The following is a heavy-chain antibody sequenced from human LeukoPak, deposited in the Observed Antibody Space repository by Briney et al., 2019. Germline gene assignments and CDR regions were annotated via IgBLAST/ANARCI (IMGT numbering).Heavy chain of an antibody. D-gene: IGHD6-6*01. CDR1: GFTFSSYA. CDR2: ISYDGSNK. Sequence: GRSLRLSCAAPGFTFSSYAMHWVRQAPGKGLEWVADISYDGSNKYYADSVKGRFTISRDNSKNTLYLQMNSLRAEDTAVYYCARDPLAARMGAYYYYYYMDVWGKGTTVTVSS. CDR3: ARDPLAARMGAYYYYYYMDV. J-gene: IGHJ6*03. V-gene: IGHV3-30*04.